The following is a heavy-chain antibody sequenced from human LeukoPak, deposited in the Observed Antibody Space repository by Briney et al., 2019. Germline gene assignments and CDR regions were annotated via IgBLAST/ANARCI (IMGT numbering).Heavy chain of an antibody. V-gene: IGHV4-34*01. Sequence: PSETLSLTCAVYDGPFSGYYWSWIRQPPGKGLEWIGEINHSGSTNYNPSLKSRVTVSLDTSKSQFSLKVRYVTAADTAVYYCARGLNDSWTGENYWGQGTLVTVSS. CDR3: ARGLNDSWTGENY. CDR1: DGPFSGYY. J-gene: IGHJ4*02. D-gene: IGHD3-3*01. CDR2: INHSGST.